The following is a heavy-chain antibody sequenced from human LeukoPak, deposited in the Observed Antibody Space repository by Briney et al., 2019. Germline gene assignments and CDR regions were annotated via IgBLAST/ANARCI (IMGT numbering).Heavy chain of an antibody. CDR3: ARGEVTTFGY. Sequence: GGSLRLSCAASGFXFSGYWMSWVRQAPGKGLEWVANIKQDGSEKYYVDSVKGRFTISRDNAKNSLFLQMNSLRAEDTAVYYCARGEVTTFGYWGQGTLVTVPS. J-gene: IGHJ4*02. CDR1: GFXFSGYW. D-gene: IGHD2/OR15-2a*01. CDR2: IKQDGSEK. V-gene: IGHV3-7*02.